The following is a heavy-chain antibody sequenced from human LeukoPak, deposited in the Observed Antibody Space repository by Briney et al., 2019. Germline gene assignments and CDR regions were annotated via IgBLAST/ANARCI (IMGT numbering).Heavy chain of an antibody. CDR3: ARLYYYDKGGEDDY. J-gene: IGHJ4*02. D-gene: IGHD3-22*01. CDR1: GGTFSSYA. CDR2: IIPIFGTA. V-gene: IGHV1-69*13. Sequence: SVKVSCKASGGTFSSYAISWVRQAPGQGLEWMGGIIPIFGTANYAQKFQGRVTITADESTSTAYMELSSLRSEDTAVYYCARLYYYDKGGEDDYWGQGTLVTVSS.